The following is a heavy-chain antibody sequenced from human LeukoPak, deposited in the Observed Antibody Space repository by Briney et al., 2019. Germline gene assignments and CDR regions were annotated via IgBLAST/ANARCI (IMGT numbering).Heavy chain of an antibody. D-gene: IGHD1-14*01. V-gene: IGHV3-74*03. CDR3: TRYNNDHFDY. J-gene: IGHJ4*02. CDR1: GFSFKNCW. CDR2: IDNDGNT. Sequence: GGSLRLSCAASGFSFKNCWMHWVRQAPGKGLEWVSRIDNDGNTKYADSVKGRFTISRDNAKNTLYLQMNSLRADDTAVYYCTRYNNDHFDYWGQGTLVTVSS.